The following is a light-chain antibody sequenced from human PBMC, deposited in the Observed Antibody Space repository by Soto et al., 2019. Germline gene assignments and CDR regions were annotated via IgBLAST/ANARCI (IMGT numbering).Light chain of an antibody. CDR1: SSDVGGYNH. V-gene: IGLV2-14*01. CDR3: SSYTTGSPYVV. J-gene: IGLJ2*01. Sequence: QSALTQPASVSGSPGQSITISCTGTSSDVGGYNHISWYQPHPGKVPQLLIYNVSHRPAGVSNRFSGSKSGKTASLTISGLQAEDEADYHCSSYTTGSPYVVFGGGTKLTVL. CDR2: NVS.